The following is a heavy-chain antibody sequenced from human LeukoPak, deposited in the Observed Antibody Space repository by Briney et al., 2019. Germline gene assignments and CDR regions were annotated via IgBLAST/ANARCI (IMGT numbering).Heavy chain of an antibody. CDR1: GYTFTTYD. V-gene: IGHV1-8*01. CDR3: ARGRGSGHKENWFDP. D-gene: IGHD6-19*01. CDR2: MNPNSGNT. J-gene: IGHJ5*02. Sequence: GASVKVSCKASGYTFTTYDINWVRQATGQGLEWMGWMNPNSGNTGYTQKFQGRVTMTRNTSISTAYMELSSLRSEDTAVYYCARGRGSGHKENWFDPWGQGTLVTVSS.